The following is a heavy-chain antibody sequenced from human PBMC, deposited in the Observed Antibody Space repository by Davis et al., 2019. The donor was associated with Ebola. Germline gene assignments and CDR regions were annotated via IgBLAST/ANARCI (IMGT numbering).Heavy chain of an antibody. Sequence: GGSLRLSCAASGFTFSSYSMNWVRQAPGKGLEWVSYISSSSSTIYYADSVKGRFTISRDNSKNTLYLQMNSLRAEDTAVYYCAKGERFLEWLHMDVWGKGTTVTVSS. J-gene: IGHJ6*04. CDR1: GFTFSSYS. D-gene: IGHD3-3*01. V-gene: IGHV3-48*01. CDR3: AKGERFLEWLHMDV. CDR2: ISSSSSTI.